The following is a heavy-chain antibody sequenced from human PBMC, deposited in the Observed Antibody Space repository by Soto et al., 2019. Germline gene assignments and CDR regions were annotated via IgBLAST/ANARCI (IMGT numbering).Heavy chain of an antibody. CDR3: ARDQTSSYGMDV. CDR1: GGSISSYY. J-gene: IGHJ6*02. V-gene: IGHV4-59*01. CDR2: IYYSGST. Sequence: PSETLSLTCTVSGGSISSYYWSWIRQPPGKGLEWIGYIYYSGSTNYNPSLKSRVTISVDTSKNQFSLKLSSVTAADTAVYYCARDQTSSYGMDVWGQGTTVTVSS.